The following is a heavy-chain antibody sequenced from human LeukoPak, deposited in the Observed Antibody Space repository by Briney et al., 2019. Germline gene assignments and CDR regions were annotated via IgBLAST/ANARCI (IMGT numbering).Heavy chain of an antibody. CDR1: GFTFSGYA. D-gene: IGHD3-10*01. CDR3: AKAGANWFDP. V-gene: IGHV3-23*01. Sequence: GGSLRLSCAASGFTFSGYAMSRVRQAPGKGLQWVSTISRSGDNTYYADSVKGRFTISRDNSKNTLYVQMNSLRAEDSAVYYCAKAGANWFDPWGQGTLVTVSS. CDR2: ISRSGDNT. J-gene: IGHJ5*02.